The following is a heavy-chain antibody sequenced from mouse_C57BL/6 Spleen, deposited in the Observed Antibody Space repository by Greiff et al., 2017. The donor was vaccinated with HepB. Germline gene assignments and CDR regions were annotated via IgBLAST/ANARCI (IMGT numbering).Heavy chain of an antibody. V-gene: IGHV1-54*01. CDR3: ARLPSYPRGEGAMDY. J-gene: IGHJ4*01. D-gene: IGHD1-1*01. CDR1: GYAFTNYL. Sequence: VQLQQSGAELVRPGTSVKVSCKASGYAFTNYLIEWVKQRPGQGLEWIGVINPGSGGTNYNEKFKGKATLTADKSSSTAYMQLSSLTSEDSAVYFCARLPSYPRGEGAMDYWGQGTSVTVSS. CDR2: INPGSGGT.